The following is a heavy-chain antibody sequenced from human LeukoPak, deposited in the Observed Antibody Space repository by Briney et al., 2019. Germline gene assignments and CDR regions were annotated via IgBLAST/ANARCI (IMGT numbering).Heavy chain of an antibody. CDR3: AKDTPLAAAGHYYYYMDV. V-gene: IGHV3-43*02. Sequence: GGFLRLYCAASGFTFDDYAMHWVRQAPRKGLEWVSLISGDGGSTYYADSVKGRFTISRDNSKNSLYLQMNSLRTEDTALYYCAKDTPLAAAGHYYYYMDVWGKGTTVTVSS. CDR1: GFTFDDYA. D-gene: IGHD6-13*01. J-gene: IGHJ6*03. CDR2: ISGDGGST.